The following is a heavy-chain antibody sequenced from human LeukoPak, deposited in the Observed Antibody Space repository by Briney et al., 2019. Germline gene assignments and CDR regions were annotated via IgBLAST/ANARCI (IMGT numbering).Heavy chain of an antibody. CDR3: ARRRSSGWDVYFDY. CDR2: IYYSGST. J-gene: IGHJ4*02. Sequence: SETLSLTCTVSGGSISSYYWSWIRQPPGKGLEWIGYIYYSGSTNYNPSLKSRVTISVDTSKDQFSLKLSSVTAADTAVYYCARRRSSGWDVYFDYWGQGTLVTVSS. V-gene: IGHV4-59*08. CDR1: GGSISSYY. D-gene: IGHD6-19*01.